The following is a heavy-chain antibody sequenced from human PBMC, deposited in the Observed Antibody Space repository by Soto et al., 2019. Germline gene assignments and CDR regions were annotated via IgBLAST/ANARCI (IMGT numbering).Heavy chain of an antibody. CDR3: ARDTHPSARYSSSWVYDAFDI. D-gene: IGHD6-13*01. J-gene: IGHJ3*02. Sequence: ASVKVSCKASGYTFTSYYMHWVRQAPGQGLEWMGIINPGGGSTSYAQKFQGRVTMTRDTSTSTVYMELSSLRSEDTAVYYCARDTHPSARYSSSWVYDAFDIWGQGTMVTVSS. V-gene: IGHV1-46*01. CDR2: INPGGGST. CDR1: GYTFTSYY.